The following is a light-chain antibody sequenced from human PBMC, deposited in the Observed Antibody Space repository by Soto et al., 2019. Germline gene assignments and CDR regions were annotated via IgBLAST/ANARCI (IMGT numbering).Light chain of an antibody. V-gene: IGKV1-27*01. J-gene: IGKJ4*01. CDR1: QAIYNY. Sequence: DIQMTQSPSSLSASVGDRVTITCRASQAIYNYLAWYQQKPGKVPTLLISAASTLQSGVPSRFIGSVSGTDFTLTISSLQPEDVATYYCQKFSAVLTFGGGTKVEI. CDR2: AAS. CDR3: QKFSAVLT.